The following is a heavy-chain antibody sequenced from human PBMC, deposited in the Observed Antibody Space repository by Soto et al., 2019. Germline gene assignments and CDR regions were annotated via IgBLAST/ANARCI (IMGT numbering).Heavy chain of an antibody. CDR2: IKPSGGST. V-gene: IGHV1-46*01. CDR1: GYTFTSYY. J-gene: IGHJ3*02. D-gene: IGHD1-1*01. CDR3: ARSTVQDGFDI. Sequence: QVQLVQSGAEVKKPGASVKVSCKASGYTFTSYYIHWVRQAPGQGLEWMGIIKPSGGSTSYAQKFQGRVTMTRDTSTSTGYMEVNSQKSEDTAVYYCARSTVQDGFDIWGQGTMVTVSS.